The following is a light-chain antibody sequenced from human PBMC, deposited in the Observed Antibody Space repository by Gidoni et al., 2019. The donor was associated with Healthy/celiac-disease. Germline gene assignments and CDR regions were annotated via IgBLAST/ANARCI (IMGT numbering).Light chain of an antibody. Sequence: QSALTQPRSVSGSPGQSVTISCTGTSSDVDGYNYVSWYQQHPGKAPNLMIYDVSKRPSGVPDRFSGSKSGNTASLTISGLQAEDEADYYCCSYAGSFYVFGTGTKVTVL. V-gene: IGLV2-11*01. CDR2: DVS. CDR1: SSDVDGYNY. CDR3: CSYAGSFYV. J-gene: IGLJ1*01.